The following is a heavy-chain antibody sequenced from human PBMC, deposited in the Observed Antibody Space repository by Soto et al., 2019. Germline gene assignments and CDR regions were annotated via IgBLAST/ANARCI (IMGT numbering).Heavy chain of an antibody. V-gene: IGHV4-30-4*01. CDR3: ARDRSGSYYGMDV. CDR2: IYYSGST. J-gene: IGHJ6*02. CDR1: GGSISRGDYY. D-gene: IGHD1-26*01. Sequence: SETLSLTCTVSGGSISRGDYYWSWIRQPPGKGLEWIGYIYYSGSTYYNPSLKSRVTISVDTSKNQFSLKLSSVTAADTAVYYCARDRSGSYYGMDVWGQGTTVTVSS.